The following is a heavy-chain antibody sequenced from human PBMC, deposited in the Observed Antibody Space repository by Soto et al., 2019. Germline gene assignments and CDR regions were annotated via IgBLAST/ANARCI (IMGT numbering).Heavy chain of an antibody. Sequence: SETLSLTCTVSGGSINSGDYYWTWVRQPPGKGLEWIGNIFHSGSTYYTPSLQSRVTISLDTSKNQFSLHLNSVTPEDTAVYYCATEFPYYVSSDSYLDYWGQGALVTVSS. J-gene: IGHJ4*02. V-gene: IGHV4-30-4*01. CDR1: GGSINSGDYY. D-gene: IGHD3-16*01. CDR2: IFHSGST. CDR3: ATEFPYYVSSDSYLDY.